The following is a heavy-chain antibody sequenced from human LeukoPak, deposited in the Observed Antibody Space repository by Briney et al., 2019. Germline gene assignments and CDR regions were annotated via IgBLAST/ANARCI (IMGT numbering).Heavy chain of an antibody. Sequence: SETLSLTCTVSGGSISSGSYYWSWIQQPAGKGLEWIGRIYTSGSTNYNPSLKSRVTISVDTSKNQFSLKLSSVTAADTAVYYCARDGFLNWFDPWGQGTLVTVSS. J-gene: IGHJ5*02. D-gene: IGHD3-3*01. CDR3: ARDGFLNWFDP. CDR1: GGSISSGSYY. V-gene: IGHV4-61*02. CDR2: IYTSGST.